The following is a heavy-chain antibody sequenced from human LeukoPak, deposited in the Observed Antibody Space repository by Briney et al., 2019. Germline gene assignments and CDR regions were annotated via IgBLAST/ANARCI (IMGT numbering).Heavy chain of an antibody. D-gene: IGHD3-10*01. CDR1: GFNFDDYG. CDR2: INWNGDST. Sequence: PGGSLRLSCAASGFNFDDYGMSWVRQAPGKGLEWVSSINWNGDSTGYADSVKGRFTISRDNAKNFLYLQMNSLRAEDTALYYCARAQLYDYNYYYMDVWGKGTTVTVSS. V-gene: IGHV3-20*04. J-gene: IGHJ6*03. CDR3: ARAQLYDYNYYYMDV.